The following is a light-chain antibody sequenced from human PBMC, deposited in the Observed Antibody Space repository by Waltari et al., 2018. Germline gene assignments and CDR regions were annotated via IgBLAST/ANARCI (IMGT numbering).Light chain of an antibody. CDR3: SSYTNSSTYV. CDR2: EVS. V-gene: IGLV2-18*02. CDR1: SSDVGSYNR. Sequence: QSALTQPPSVSGSPGQSVTLSCTGTSSDVGSYNRLSWYQQPPGTAPKLMIYEVSNRPSGVPDRFSWAKSGNTASLTVTGLQAEDEADYYCSSYTNSSTYVFGTGTKVTVL. J-gene: IGLJ1*01.